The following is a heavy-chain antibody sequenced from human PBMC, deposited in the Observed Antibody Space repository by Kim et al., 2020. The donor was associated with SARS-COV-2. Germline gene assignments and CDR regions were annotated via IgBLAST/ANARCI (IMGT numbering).Heavy chain of an antibody. J-gene: IGHJ5*02. CDR3: ARGGGWCGEFAFDP. Sequence: SPPFQGQVTIAADKSISTAYLQWSSLKASDTAMYYCARGGGWCGEFAFDPWGQGTLVTVSS. D-gene: IGHD3-10*01. V-gene: IGHV5-51*01.